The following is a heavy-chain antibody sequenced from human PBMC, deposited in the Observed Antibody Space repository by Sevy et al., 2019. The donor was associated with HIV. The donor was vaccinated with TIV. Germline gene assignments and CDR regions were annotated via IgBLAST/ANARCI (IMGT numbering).Heavy chain of an antibody. CDR2: ITGSGDAT. D-gene: IGHD5-12*01. CDR3: AKGGGYDSPKYYYYMDV. Sequence: GGSLRLSCAASGFTFSNYDMSWVRQAPGKGLEWVSAITGSGDATYYGGSVKGRFTISRDNSKNTLFLQMNSLRDADTASYYCAKGGGYDSPKYYYYMDVWGKGTTVTVSS. CDR1: GFTFSNYD. J-gene: IGHJ6*03. V-gene: IGHV3-23*01.